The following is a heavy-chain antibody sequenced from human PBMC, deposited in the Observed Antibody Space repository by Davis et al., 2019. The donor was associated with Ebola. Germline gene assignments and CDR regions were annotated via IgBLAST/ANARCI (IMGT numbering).Heavy chain of an antibody. CDR2: ISGTGGST. V-gene: IGHV3-23*01. J-gene: IGHJ4*02. CDR3: AKGTRDY. Sequence: GGSLRLSCTASGFTFSSYAMNWVRQAPGKGLEWVSGISGTGGSTYYADSVQGRFTISRDNSRNTLYLQMNSLRAEDTAVYYCAKGTRDYWGQGTLVTVSS. CDR1: GFTFSSYA.